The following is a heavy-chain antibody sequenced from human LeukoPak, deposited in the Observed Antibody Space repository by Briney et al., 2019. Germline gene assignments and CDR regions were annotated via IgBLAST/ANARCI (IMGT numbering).Heavy chain of an antibody. CDR2: IYHSGST. CDR3: ARVFDLTVTEYYYYMDV. Sequence: SETLSLTCTVSGYSISSGYYWGWIRQPPGKGLEWIGSIYHSGSTYYNPSLKSRVTISVDTSKNQFSLKLSSVTAADTAVYCCARVFDLTVTEYYYYMDVWGKGTTVTVSS. J-gene: IGHJ6*03. V-gene: IGHV4-38-2*02. CDR1: GYSISSGYY. D-gene: IGHD4-17*01.